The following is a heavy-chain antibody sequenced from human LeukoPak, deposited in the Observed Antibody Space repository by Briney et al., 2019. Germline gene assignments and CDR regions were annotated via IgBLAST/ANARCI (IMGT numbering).Heavy chain of an antibody. Sequence: SSETLSLTCAVYGGSFSGYYWSWIRQPPGKGLEWIGEINHSGSTNYNPSLKSRVTISVDTSKNQFSLKLSSVTAADTAVYYCAAAAIGSGWYGVDYWGQGTLVTVSS. CDR2: INHSGST. V-gene: IGHV4-34*01. CDR1: GGSFSGYY. D-gene: IGHD6-19*01. CDR3: AAAAIGSGWYGVDY. J-gene: IGHJ4*02.